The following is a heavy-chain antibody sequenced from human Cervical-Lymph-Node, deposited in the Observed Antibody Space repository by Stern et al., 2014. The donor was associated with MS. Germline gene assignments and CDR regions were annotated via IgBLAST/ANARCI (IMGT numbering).Heavy chain of an antibody. D-gene: IGHD6-19*01. J-gene: IGHJ3*01. Sequence: VQLQESGPGLVKPSETLSLTCTVSGYSITRTYYWGWIRQPPGKGLEWIGNIFHSGSAYYNPSLESRVTISVDTSKNQFSLRMNSVTAADTATYYCARSQLLVLDAFNFWGQGTMVTVSS. CDR2: IFHSGSA. V-gene: IGHV4-38-2*02. CDR1: GYSITRTYY. CDR3: ARSQLLVLDAFNF.